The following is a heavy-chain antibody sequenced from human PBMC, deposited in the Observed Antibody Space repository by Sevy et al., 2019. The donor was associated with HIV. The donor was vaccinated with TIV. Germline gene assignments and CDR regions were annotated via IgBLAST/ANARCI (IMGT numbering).Heavy chain of an antibody. Sequence: GESLKISCKGSEYDFSTYGIAWVRQMPGKGRELMGIIFPGDSDTRYSPSFQGQVSISADDSIRTPYLKWRSLKASDTAIYYCARRGLLQRRCDYFYYGLDVWGQGTTVTVSS. J-gene: IGHJ6*02. CDR2: IFPGDSDT. V-gene: IGHV5-51*01. CDR1: EYDFSTYG. CDR3: ARRGLLQRRCDYFYYGLDV. D-gene: IGHD1-26*01.